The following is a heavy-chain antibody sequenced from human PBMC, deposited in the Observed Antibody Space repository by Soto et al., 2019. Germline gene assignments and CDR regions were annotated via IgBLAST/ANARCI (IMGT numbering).Heavy chain of an antibody. CDR1: GGSISSDDYY. CDR2: IYYSGTT. D-gene: IGHD3-22*01. J-gene: IGHJ3*01. CDR3: SRANYYDTTGYYNVPRAFDV. Sequence: SETLSLTCTVSGGSISSDDYYWNWIRQHPGKGLEWIGYIYYSGTTYYNPSLKSRVTISVDTAKNQFSLKLTSVTAADTAVYYCSRANYYDTTGYYNVPRAFDVWGHGTMVTVSS. V-gene: IGHV4-31*03.